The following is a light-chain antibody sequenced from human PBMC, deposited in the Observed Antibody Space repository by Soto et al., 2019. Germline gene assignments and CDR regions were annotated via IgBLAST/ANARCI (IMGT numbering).Light chain of an antibody. Sequence: EVVLTQSPATLSLSPGERATLSCKASQSVSSYLAWYQQKPGQAPRLLIYDASNRVTGIPPRFSGSGSGTDFPSTISILEPEDFAFYNCQRLSNWSPTSGGGTKVEMK. CDR1: QSVSSY. CDR2: DAS. V-gene: IGKV3-11*01. CDR3: QRLSNWSPT. J-gene: IGKJ4*01.